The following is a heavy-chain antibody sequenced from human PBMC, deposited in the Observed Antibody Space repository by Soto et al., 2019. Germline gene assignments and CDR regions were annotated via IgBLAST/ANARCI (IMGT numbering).Heavy chain of an antibody. V-gene: IGHV3-30*14. J-gene: IGHJ4*02. CDR1: GFTFTSYS. CDR2: ISFDGTTE. D-gene: IGHD2-21*01. Sequence: QVQLEESGGGVVQPGTSQRLSCAASGFTFTSYSLHWVRQAPGKGLEWVAAISFDGTTEHYADSAKGRFTISRDNSKNSVYLQMNSLRHEDTAVYQCARVSKPHRILLPYFDIWGQGTLVTVSS. CDR3: ARVSKPHRILLPYFDI.